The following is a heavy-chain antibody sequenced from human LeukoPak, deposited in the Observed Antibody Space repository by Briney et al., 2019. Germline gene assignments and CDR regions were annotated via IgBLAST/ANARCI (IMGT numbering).Heavy chain of an antibody. Sequence: SETLSLTCAVYGGSFSGYYWSWIRQPPGKGLEWIGEINHSGSTNYNPSFKSRVTISVDTSKNQFSLKLSPVTAADTAVYYCARLPPVAGTAYWGQGTLVTVSS. CDR2: INHSGST. CDR3: ARLPPVAGTAY. D-gene: IGHD6-19*01. CDR1: GGSFSGYY. J-gene: IGHJ4*02. V-gene: IGHV4-34*01.